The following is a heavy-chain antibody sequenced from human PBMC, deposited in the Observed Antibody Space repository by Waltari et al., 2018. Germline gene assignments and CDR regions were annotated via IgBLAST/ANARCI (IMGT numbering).Heavy chain of an antibody. CDR1: GYTFTTYP. Sequence: HVQLAQSGAEVKKPGASVKVSCKASGYTFTTYPIHWVRQAPGQGLEWMGWINAGNGNTKYSHSFQGRLTITRDTSATTAYMELSSLTSEDTALYYCAKDGGWYYLESWGQGTLVTVSS. CDR3: AKDGGWYYLES. J-gene: IGHJ4*02. D-gene: IGHD6-19*01. CDR2: INAGNGNT. V-gene: IGHV1-3*01.